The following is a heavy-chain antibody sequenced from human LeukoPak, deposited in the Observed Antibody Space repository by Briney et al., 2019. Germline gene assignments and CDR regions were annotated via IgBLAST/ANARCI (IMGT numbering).Heavy chain of an antibody. CDR2: MNPNSGNT. J-gene: IGHJ6*03. CDR1: GYTFTSYD. V-gene: IGHV1-8*01. D-gene: IGHD6-19*01. Sequence: AASVKVSCKASGYTFTSYDINWVRQATGQGLEWMGWMNPNSGNTGCAQKFQGRVTMTRNTSISTAYMELSRLRSDDTAVYYCARDGYSSGWYYYYYYMDVWGKGTTVTVSS. CDR3: ARDGYSSGWYYYYYYMDV.